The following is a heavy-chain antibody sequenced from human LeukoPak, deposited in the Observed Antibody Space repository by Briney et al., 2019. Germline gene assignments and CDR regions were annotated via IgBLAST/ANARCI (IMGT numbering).Heavy chain of an antibody. V-gene: IGHV1-18*04. Sequence: ASVKVSCKASGYTFTSYYMYWVRQAPGQGLEWMGWISAYNGNTNYAQKPQGRVTMTTDTSTSTAYMELRSLRSDDTAVYYCARVGDGYNGDAFDIWGQGTMVTVSS. CDR3: ARVGDGYNGDAFDI. J-gene: IGHJ3*02. CDR2: ISAYNGNT. D-gene: IGHD5-24*01. CDR1: GYTFTSYY.